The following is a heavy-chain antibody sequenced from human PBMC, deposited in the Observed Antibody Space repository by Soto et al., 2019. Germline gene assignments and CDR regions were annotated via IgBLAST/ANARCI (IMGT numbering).Heavy chain of an antibody. CDR1: GYTFTYRY. J-gene: IGHJ3*02. D-gene: IGHD6-13*01. CDR2: ITPFNGNT. Sequence: GASVKVSCKASGYTFTYRYLHWVRQAPGQALEWMGRITPFNGNTNYAQKFQDRVTITRDRSMSTAYMELSSLRSEDTAMYYCARGAAAGTFDDAFDIWGQGTMVTV. V-gene: IGHV1-45*02. CDR3: ARGAAAGTFDDAFDI.